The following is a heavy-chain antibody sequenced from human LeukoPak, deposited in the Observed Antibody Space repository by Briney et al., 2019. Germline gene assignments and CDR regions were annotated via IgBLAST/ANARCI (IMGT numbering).Heavy chain of an antibody. CDR2: IYHSGST. J-gene: IGHJ4*02. CDR3: ARFGEFLLFDY. Sequence: SETLSLTCAVSGYSISSGYYWGWIRQPPGKGVGWIGSIYHSGSTYYNPSLKSRVTISVDTSKNQFSLKLSSVTAADTAVYYCARFGEFLLFDYWGQGNLVTVSS. V-gene: IGHV4-38-2*01. CDR1: GYSISSGYY. D-gene: IGHD3-10*01.